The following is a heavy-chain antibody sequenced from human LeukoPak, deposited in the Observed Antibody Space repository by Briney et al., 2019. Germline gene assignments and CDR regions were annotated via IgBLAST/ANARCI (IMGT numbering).Heavy chain of an antibody. J-gene: IGHJ6*02. D-gene: IGHD3-10*01. CDR2: INPDSGGT. V-gene: IGHV1-2*02. Sequence: GASVKVSCKASGYIFTGYYIHWVRQAPGQGLEWMGWINPDSGGTFYAQKFQGRVTMTRDTSIGTAYMELSRLRSDDTAVYYCTRGTSGTYPVYYEMHVWGQGTTVTVSS. CDR1: GYIFTGYY. CDR3: TRGTSGTYPVYYEMHV.